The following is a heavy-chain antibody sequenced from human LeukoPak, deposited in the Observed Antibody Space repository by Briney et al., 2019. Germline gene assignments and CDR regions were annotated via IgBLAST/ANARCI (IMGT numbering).Heavy chain of an antibody. CDR2: IYYSGST. Sequence: SETLSLTCTVSGGSISSYYWSWIRQPPGKGLEWIGYIYYSGSTNYNPSLKSRVTISVDTSKNQFSLKLSSVTAADTAVYYCASTHYYDSSGYDDWGQGTLVTV. D-gene: IGHD3-22*01. V-gene: IGHV4-59*08. J-gene: IGHJ4*02. CDR3: ASTHYYDSSGYDD. CDR1: GGSISSYY.